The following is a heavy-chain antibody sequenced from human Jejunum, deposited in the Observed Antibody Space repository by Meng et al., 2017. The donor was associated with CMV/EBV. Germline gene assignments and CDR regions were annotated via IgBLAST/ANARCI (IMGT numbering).Heavy chain of an antibody. CDR1: TLSSRC. V-gene: IGHV3-7*01. Sequence: TLSSRCMSWVRQATGKGLEWVANIKEDGSERYYVDSVTGRFTISRDNARNSLYLQMSSLRAEDTAVYYCAKSGRADSSNYYYFDNWGQGTLVTVSS. D-gene: IGHD3-22*01. J-gene: IGHJ4*02. CDR2: IKEDGSER. CDR3: AKSGRADSSNYYYFDN.